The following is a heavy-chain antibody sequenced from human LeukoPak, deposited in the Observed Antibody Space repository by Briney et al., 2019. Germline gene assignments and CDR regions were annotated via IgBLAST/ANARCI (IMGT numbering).Heavy chain of an antibody. J-gene: IGHJ4*02. Sequence: ASVKVSCKASGGTFSSYAISWVRQAPGQGLEWMGIINPSGGSTSYAQKFQGRVTMTRDTSTSTVYMELSSLRSEDTAVYYCASGYSYGYYSVYWGQGTLVTVSS. D-gene: IGHD5-18*01. V-gene: IGHV1-46*01. CDR1: GGTFSSYA. CDR3: ASGYSYGYYSVY. CDR2: INPSGGST.